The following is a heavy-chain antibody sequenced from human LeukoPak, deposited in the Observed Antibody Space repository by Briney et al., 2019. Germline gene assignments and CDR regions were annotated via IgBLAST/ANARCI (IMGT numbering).Heavy chain of an antibody. CDR2: INWNGGST. CDR1: GFTFDDYG. D-gene: IGHD3-22*01. V-gene: IGHV3-20*01. CDR3: ARDSRDYYDSSGYYYNDAFDI. Sequence: GGSLRLSCAASGFTFDDYGMSWVRQAPGKGLEWVSGINWNGGSTGYADSVKGRFTISRDNAKNSLYLQMNSLRAEDTALYHCARDSRDYYDSSGYYYNDAFDIWGQGTMVTVSS. J-gene: IGHJ3*02.